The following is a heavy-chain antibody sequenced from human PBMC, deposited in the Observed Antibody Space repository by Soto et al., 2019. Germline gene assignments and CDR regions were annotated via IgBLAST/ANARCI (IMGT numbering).Heavy chain of an antibody. CDR3: ARGDDLNNWFDP. D-gene: IGHD2-21*02. V-gene: IGHV4-30-2*01. J-gene: IGHJ5*02. CDR1: GGSISSGGYS. Sequence: PSETLSLTCAVSGGSISSGGYSWSWIRQPPGKGLEWIGYIYHSGSTYYNPSLKSRVTISVDRSKNQFSLKLSSVTAADTAVYYCARGDDLNNWFDPWGQGTLVTVS. CDR2: IYHSGST.